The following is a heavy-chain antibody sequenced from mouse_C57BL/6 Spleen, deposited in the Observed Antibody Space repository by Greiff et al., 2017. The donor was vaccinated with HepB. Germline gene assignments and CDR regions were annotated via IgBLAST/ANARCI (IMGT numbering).Heavy chain of an antibody. CDR1: GYTFTSYW. Sequence: VQLQQSGAELVRPGSSVKLSCKASGYTFTSYWMDWVKQRPGQGLEWIGNIYPSDSETHYNQKFKDKATLTVDKSSSTAYMQLSSLTSEDSAVDYCARSLGYDGYYEVWGTGTTVTVSS. CDR3: ARSLGYDGYYEV. CDR2: IYPSDSET. V-gene: IGHV1-61*01. D-gene: IGHD2-3*01. J-gene: IGHJ1*03.